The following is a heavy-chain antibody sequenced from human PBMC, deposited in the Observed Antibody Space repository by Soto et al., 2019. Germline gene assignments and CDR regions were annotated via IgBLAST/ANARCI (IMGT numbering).Heavy chain of an antibody. Sequence: GGSLRLSCAASGFTFSSYSMNWVRQAPEKVQEWVSVSYSGGSTYYADSVKGRFTISRDNSKNTLYLQMNSLRAEDTAVYYCASAAREYYYYGMDVWGQGTTVTVSS. CDR2: SYSGGST. CDR1: GFTFSSYS. J-gene: IGHJ6*02. CDR3: ASAAREYYYYGMDV. V-gene: IGHV3-23*01.